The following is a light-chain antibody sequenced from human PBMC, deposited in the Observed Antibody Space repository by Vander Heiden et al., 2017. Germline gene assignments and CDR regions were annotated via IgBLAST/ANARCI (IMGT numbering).Light chain of an antibody. CDR2: DVS. J-gene: IGLJ2*01. Sequence: QSALTQPASRSGSPGQAVTTSCPGTSSDIGSYNYVSWYQQPPGKAPKLLIYDVSNRPSGVSNRFSGSKSGNTASLTISGLQAEDEADYYCSSYTSSTTLVVFGGGTKLTVL. V-gene: IGLV2-14*03. CDR1: SSDIGSYNY. CDR3: SSYTSSTTLVV.